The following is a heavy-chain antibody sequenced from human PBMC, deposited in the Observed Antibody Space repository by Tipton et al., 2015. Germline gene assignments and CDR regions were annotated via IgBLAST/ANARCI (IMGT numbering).Heavy chain of an antibody. D-gene: IGHD1-26*01. CDR3: VKCARRVGSHSYPYYFDY. CDR1: GYIFTSFW. V-gene: IGHV5-51*01. J-gene: IGHJ4*02. Sequence: QLVQSGAEVKKPGESLKISCKGSGYIFTSFWIGWVRQTPGKGLEWMRTIYPGDSETRYNPSFHGQVTISADKTITPAYLQWRGLKASDTAMYYCVKCARRVGSHSYPYYFDYWGQGTLVPVSS. CDR2: IYPGDSET.